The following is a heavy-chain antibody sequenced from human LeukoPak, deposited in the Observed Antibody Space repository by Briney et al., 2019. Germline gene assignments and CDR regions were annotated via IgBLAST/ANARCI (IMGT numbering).Heavy chain of an antibody. Sequence: GASVKVSCKASGYTFTGYYMLWVRQSPGQGLEWMGWINPNSGGTNYAQKFQGRVTMTRDTSISTAYMELSRLRSDDTAVYYCAREIELWELQSRWLVDYWGQGTLVTVSS. V-gene: IGHV1-2*02. D-gene: IGHD1-26*01. CDR2: INPNSGGT. CDR3: AREIELWELQSRWLVDY. CDR1: GYTFTGYY. J-gene: IGHJ4*02.